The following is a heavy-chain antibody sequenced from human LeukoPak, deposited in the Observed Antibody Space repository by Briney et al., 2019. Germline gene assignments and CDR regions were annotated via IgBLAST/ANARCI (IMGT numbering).Heavy chain of an antibody. D-gene: IGHD4-23*01. CDR3: ASHPRTGGNFDY. CDR1: GLTFSNYG. J-gene: IGHJ4*02. CDR2: IPYDGFNP. Sequence: PGGSLRLSCAASGLTFSNYGMHWVRQAPGKGLEWVAVIPYDGFNPYYADSVKGRFTISRGNSKDTLYLQMNSLRAEDTALYYCASHPRTGGNFDYWGQGTLVTVSS. V-gene: IGHV3-30*03.